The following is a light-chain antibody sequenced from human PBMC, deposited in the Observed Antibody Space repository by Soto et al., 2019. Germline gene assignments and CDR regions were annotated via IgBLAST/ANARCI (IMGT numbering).Light chain of an antibody. J-gene: IGKJ1*01. CDR2: DAS. V-gene: IGKV3-11*01. CDR1: QSVSSY. CDR3: QQRSNSPWT. Sequence: EIVLPQSPATLPLSPGARATLSCRASQSVSSYLAWYQQKPGQAPRLLIYDASNRATGIPARFSGSGSGTDFTLTISSLEPEDFAGYYCQQRSNSPWTFGQETKMEIK.